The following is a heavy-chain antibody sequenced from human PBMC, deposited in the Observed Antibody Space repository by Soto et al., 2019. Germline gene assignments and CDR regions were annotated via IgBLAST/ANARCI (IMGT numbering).Heavy chain of an antibody. V-gene: IGHV4-59*01. D-gene: IGHD6-25*01. CDR3: ARGGGFNYLAKDY. J-gene: IGHJ4*02. CDR2: VYSSGST. CDR1: GGSISGYY. Sequence: QVQLQESGPGLVKPSETLSLTCNVSGGSISGYYWSWIRQPPEKGLEWIGYVYSSGSTNYNPSLKSRVTISLDMSKNQFSLKLSSVTAADTAVYYCARGGGFNYLAKDYWGQGTLVTVSS.